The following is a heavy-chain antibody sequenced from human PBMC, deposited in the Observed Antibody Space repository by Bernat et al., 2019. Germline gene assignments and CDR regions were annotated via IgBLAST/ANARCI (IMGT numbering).Heavy chain of an antibody. CDR2: IIPIFGTA. D-gene: IGHD3-22*01. Sequence: QVQLVQSGAEVKKPGSSVKVSCKASGGTFSSYAISWVRQAPGQGLEWMGGIIPIFGTANYAQKFQGRVTITADESTSTAYMELRNLRSEDTAVYYCARASRPHYYDSSGYYYVYWFDPWGQGTLVTVSS. V-gene: IGHV1-69*01. CDR3: ARASRPHYYDSSGYYYVYWFDP. CDR1: GGTFSSYA. J-gene: IGHJ5*02.